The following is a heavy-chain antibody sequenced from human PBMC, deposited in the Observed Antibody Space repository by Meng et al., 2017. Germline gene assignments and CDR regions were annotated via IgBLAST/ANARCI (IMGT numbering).Heavy chain of an antibody. D-gene: IGHD3-10*01. Sequence: GESLKISCAASGFTFSSYAMHWVRQAPGKGLEWVAVISYDGSNKYYADSVKGRFTISRDNSKNTLHLQMNSLRAEDTAVYYCARDPYYYGSGSLDYWGQGTLVTVSS. J-gene: IGHJ4*02. CDR3: ARDPYYYGSGSLDY. V-gene: IGHV3-30*04. CDR1: GFTFSSYA. CDR2: ISYDGSNK.